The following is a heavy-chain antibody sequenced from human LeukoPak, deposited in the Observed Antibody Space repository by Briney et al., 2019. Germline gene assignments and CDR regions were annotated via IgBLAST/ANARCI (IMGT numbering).Heavy chain of an antibody. J-gene: IGHJ4*02. CDR3: AKLSSSWYNDY. CDR1: GFTFSNYA. CDR2: IGGSAGNT. Sequence: PGGSLRLSCGASGFTFSNYAMSWVRQAPGKGLEWVSAIGGSAGNTYYADSVKGRFTISRDNSKNTLYLQMNSLGAEDTAVYYCAKLSSSWYNDYWGQGTLVTVSS. D-gene: IGHD6-13*01. V-gene: IGHV3-23*01.